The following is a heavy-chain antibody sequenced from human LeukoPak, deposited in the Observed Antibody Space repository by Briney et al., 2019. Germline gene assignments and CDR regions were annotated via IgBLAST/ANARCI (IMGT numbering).Heavy chain of an antibody. CDR1: GYTFTGYG. D-gene: IGHD3-9*01. V-gene: IGHV1-18*01. Sequence: ASVKVSCKASGYTFTGYGISWVRQAPGQGLEWMGWISAYNGNTNYAQKLQGRVTMTTDTSTSTAYMELRSLRSDDTAVYYCARGVNIHYDILTGYLDAFDIWGQGTMVTVSS. CDR3: ARGVNIHYDILTGYLDAFDI. J-gene: IGHJ3*02. CDR2: ISAYNGNT.